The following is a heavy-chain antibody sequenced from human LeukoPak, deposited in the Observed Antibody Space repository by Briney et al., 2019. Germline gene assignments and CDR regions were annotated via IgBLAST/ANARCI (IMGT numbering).Heavy chain of an antibody. CDR2: INHSGST. D-gene: IGHD6-19*01. J-gene: IGHJ6*02. V-gene: IGHV4-34*01. CDR3: ARDGYSSGWGYYYYYGMDV. CDR1: GGSFSGYY. Sequence: SETLSLTCAVYGGSFSGYYWSWIRQPPGKGLEWIGEINHSGSTNYNPSLKSRVTISVDTSKNQFSLKLSSVTAADTAVYYCARDGYSSGWGYYYYYGMDVWAKGPRSPSP.